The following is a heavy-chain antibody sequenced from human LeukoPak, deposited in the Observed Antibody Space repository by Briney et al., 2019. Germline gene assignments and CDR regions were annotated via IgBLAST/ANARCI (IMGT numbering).Heavy chain of an antibody. CDR1: GGSISSYY. CDR3: AGIVVVPAAKQFDY. J-gene: IGHJ4*02. CDR2: IYHSGST. V-gene: IGHV4-59*04. D-gene: IGHD2-2*01. Sequence: SETLSLTCTVSGGSISSYYWSWIRQPPGKGLEWIGSIYHSGSTYYNPSLKSRVTISVDTSKNQFSLKLSSVTAADTAVYYCAGIVVVPAAKQFDYWGQGTLVTVSS.